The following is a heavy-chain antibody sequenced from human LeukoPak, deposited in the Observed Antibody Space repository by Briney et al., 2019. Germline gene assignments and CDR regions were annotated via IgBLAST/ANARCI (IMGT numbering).Heavy chain of an antibody. D-gene: IGHD2-8*01. CDR2: ISGSSSYT. V-gene: IGHV3-21*01. CDR3: ARGDRLGYCTNGVCYPTDY. Sequence: GGSLRLSCAASGFSFSIYSTNWVRQAPGKGLEWVSSISGSSSYTYYADSVKGRFTISRDNAKNSLYLQMNSLRAEDTAVYYCARGDRLGYCTNGVCYPTDYWGQGTLVTVSS. CDR1: GFSFSIYS. J-gene: IGHJ4*02.